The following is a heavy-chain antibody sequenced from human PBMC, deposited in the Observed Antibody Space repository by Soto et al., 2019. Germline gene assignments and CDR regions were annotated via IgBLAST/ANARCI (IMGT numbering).Heavy chain of an antibody. Sequence: GASVKVSCKASGYTFTSYGISWVRQAPGQGLEWMGWISAYNGNTNYAQKLQGRVTMTTDTSTSTAYMELRSLRSDDTAVYYCARDPVVGVYWDYYYYYGMDVWGQGTTVTVSS. D-gene: IGHD6-19*01. CDR2: ISAYNGNT. J-gene: IGHJ6*02. CDR3: ARDPVVGVYWDYYYYYGMDV. CDR1: GYTFTSYG. V-gene: IGHV1-18*04.